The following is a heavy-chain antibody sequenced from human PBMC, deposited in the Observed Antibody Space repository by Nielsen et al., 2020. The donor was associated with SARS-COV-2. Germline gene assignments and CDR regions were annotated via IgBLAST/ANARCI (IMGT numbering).Heavy chain of an antibody. CDR1: GFTFSSYE. Sequence: GGSLRLSCAASGFTFSSYEMNWVRQAPGKGLEWVSYISSSGSTTYYADSVKGRFTISRDNSKNTLYLQMNSLRAEDTAVYYCARDRPYNWNQGVGMDVWGQGTTVTVSS. J-gene: IGHJ6*02. D-gene: IGHD1-20*01. CDR3: ARDRPYNWNQGVGMDV. CDR2: ISSSGSTT. V-gene: IGHV3-48*03.